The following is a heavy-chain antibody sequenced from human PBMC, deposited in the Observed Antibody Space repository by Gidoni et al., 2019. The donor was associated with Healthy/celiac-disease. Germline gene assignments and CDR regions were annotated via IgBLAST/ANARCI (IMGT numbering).Heavy chain of an antibody. CDR3: ARDSRSSTSPLNAFDI. D-gene: IGHD2-2*01. J-gene: IGHJ3*02. CDR1: GFTFTSYS. CDR2: ISSSSRYI. Sequence: EVQLVESGGGLVKPGGSLRLSCAASGFTFTSYSMNWVRQAPGKGLEWVSSISSSSRYIYYADSVKGRFTISRDNAKNSLYLQMNSLRAEDTAVYYCARDSRSSTSPLNAFDIWGQGTMVTVSS. V-gene: IGHV3-21*01.